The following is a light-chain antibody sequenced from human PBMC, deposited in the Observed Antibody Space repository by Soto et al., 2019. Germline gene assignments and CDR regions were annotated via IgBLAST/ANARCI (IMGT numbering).Light chain of an antibody. CDR1: QSVSSSS. Sequence: EIVLTQSPGTLSLSPGDRATLSCRGSQSVSSSSLAWYQQKAGQAPLLVIYAASSRATGIPDMFSGRGSGTDFTLTSSKLEPEDSAVYYCQHYGSSLTFGGGIKVDIK. CDR2: AAS. V-gene: IGKV3-20*01. CDR3: QHYGSSLT. J-gene: IGKJ4*01.